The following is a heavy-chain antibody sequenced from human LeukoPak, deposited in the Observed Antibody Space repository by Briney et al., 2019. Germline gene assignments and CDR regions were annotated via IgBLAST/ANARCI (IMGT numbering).Heavy chain of an antibody. V-gene: IGHV4-39*07. J-gene: IGHJ4*02. CDR3: ARVRGRAAAHFDY. CDR2: IYYCLST. CDR1: GRSISSSSYY. D-gene: IGHD6-13*01. Sequence: SETLSLTCTVSGRSISSSSYYWGWSRKPPGKGREWMGSIYYCLSTYYNPSLKRRVTISVDTSKNQFSLKLSSVTAADTAVYYCARVRGRAAAHFDYWGQGTLVTVSS.